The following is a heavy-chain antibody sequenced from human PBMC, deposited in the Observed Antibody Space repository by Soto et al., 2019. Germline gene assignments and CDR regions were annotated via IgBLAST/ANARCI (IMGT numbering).Heavy chain of an antibody. CDR2: IYYSGST. CDR3: ADMRGQWLPRD. D-gene: IGHD6-19*01. V-gene: IGHV4-59*08. J-gene: IGHJ4*02. Sequence: SETLSLTCTVSGGSISSYYWSWIRQPPGKGLEWIGYIYYSGSTNYNPSLKSRVTLSVDTSKNQFSLNLNSVSAADTAVYFCADMRGQWLPRDWGQGILVTVSS. CDR1: GGSISSYY.